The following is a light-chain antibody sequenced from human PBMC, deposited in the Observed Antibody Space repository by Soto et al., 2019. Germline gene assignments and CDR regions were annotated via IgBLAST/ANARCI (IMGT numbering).Light chain of an antibody. CDR3: SSYTSSSTLCV. V-gene: IGLV2-14*01. CDR1: SSDVGGYNY. CDR2: EVS. Sequence: QSVLTQPASVSGSPGQSITISCTGTSSDVGGYNYVSWYQQHPGKAPKLMIYEVSNRPSGVSNRFSGSKSGNTASLTISGLQAEHEADYYCSSYTSSSTLCVFGTGTKVTVL. J-gene: IGLJ1*01.